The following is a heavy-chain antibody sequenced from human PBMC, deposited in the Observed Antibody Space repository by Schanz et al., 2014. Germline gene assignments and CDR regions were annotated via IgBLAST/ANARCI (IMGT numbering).Heavy chain of an antibody. CDR1: TFTFSSDW. CDR3: ARGRVLES. Sequence: DVHLLESGGGLVQPGGSLRLSCAASTFTFSSDWMSWVRQAPGKGLEWISYITYNGGTIYYADSVKGRFTISRDNAKNSLYLEMNSLRAEDTAVYYCARGRVLESWGQGTLVTVSS. J-gene: IGHJ5*02. D-gene: IGHD1-1*01. V-gene: IGHV3-48*01. CDR2: ITYNGGTI.